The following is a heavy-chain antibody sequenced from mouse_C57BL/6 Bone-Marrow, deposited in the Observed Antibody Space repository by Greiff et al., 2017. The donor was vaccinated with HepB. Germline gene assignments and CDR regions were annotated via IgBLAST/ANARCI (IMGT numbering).Heavy chain of an antibody. Sequence: QVQLQQPGAELVKPGASVTLSCKASGYTFTSYWMHWVKQRPGQGLEWIGMIHPNSGSTNYNEKLKSKATLTVDKSSSTAYMQLSSLTSEDSAVYDCARGNYYGSSGGYWGQGTTLTVSS. CDR1: GYTFTSYW. CDR2: IHPNSGST. J-gene: IGHJ2*01. CDR3: ARGNYYGSSGGY. D-gene: IGHD1-1*01. V-gene: IGHV1-64*01.